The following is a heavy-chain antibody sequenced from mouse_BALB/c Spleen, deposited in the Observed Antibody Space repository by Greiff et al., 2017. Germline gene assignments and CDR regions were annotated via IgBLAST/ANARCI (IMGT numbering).Heavy chain of an antibody. V-gene: IGHV1-69*01. J-gene: IGHJ2*01. CDR2: IDTSDSYT. D-gene: IGHD2-3*01. CDR3: ASFYDGGGDY. Sequence: QVQLQQSGAELVMPGASVKMSCKASGYTFTDYWMHWVKQRPGQGLEWIGAIDTSDSYTSYNQKFKGKATLTVDESSSTAYMQLSSLTSEDSAVYYCASFYDGGGDYWGQGTTLTVSS. CDR1: GYTFTDYW.